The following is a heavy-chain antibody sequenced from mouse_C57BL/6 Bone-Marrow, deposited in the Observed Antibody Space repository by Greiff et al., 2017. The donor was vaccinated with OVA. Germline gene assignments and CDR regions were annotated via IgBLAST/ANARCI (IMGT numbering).Heavy chain of an antibody. J-gene: IGHJ2*01. CDR3: ARDRYY. Sequence: VKLQESGAELVRPGTSVKVSCKASGYAFTNYLIEWVKQRPGQGLEWIGVINPGSGGTNYNEKFKGKATLTADKSSSTAYMQLSSLTSEDSAVYFCARDRYYWGQGTTLTVSS. CDR2: INPGSGGT. CDR1: GYAFTNYL. V-gene: IGHV1-54*01.